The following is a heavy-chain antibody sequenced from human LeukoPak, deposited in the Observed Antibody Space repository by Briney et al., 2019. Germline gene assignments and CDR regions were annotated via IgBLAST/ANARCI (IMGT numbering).Heavy chain of an antibody. D-gene: IGHD6-19*01. CDR3: AKGSGIAVAETFDI. CDR2: ISWNSGSI. Sequence: HPGGSLRLSCAASGFTFDDYAMHWVRQAPGKVLEWVSGISWNSGSIGYADSVKGRFTISRDNAKNSLYLQMNSLRAEDTALYYCAKGSGIAVAETFDIWGQGTMVTVSS. CDR1: GFTFDDYA. J-gene: IGHJ3*02. V-gene: IGHV3-9*01.